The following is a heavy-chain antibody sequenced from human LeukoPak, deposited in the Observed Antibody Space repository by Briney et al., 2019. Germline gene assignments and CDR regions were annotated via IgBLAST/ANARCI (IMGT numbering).Heavy chain of an antibody. CDR1: GGSFSGYY. CDR3: ARGRVVAPFDY. Sequence: PSETLSLTCAVYGGSFSGYYWSWIRQPPGNGLEWIGEINHSGSTNYNPSLKSRVTISVDTSKNQFSLKLSSVTAADTAVYYCARGRVVAPFDYWGQGTLVTVSS. J-gene: IGHJ4*02. D-gene: IGHD2-15*01. V-gene: IGHV4-34*01. CDR2: INHSGST.